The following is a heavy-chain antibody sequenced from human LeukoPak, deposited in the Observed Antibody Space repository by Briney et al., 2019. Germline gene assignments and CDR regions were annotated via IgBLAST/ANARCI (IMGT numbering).Heavy chain of an antibody. CDR3: TRDIGDFVSDF. V-gene: IGHV4-39*02. CDR2: IHYGGTT. Sequence: PSETLSLTCTVSGGSIGSGYYWAWIRQPPGEGVEWIGSIHYGGTTHYNPSLQSRVTISADTSKNQFALDLRSLTAADTAVYYCTRDIGDFVSDFWGEETLVTVSS. CDR1: GGSIGSGYY. J-gene: IGHJ4*02. D-gene: IGHD2-21*02.